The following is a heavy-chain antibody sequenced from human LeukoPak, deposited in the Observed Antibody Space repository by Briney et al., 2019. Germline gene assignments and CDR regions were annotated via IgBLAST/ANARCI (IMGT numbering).Heavy chain of an antibody. CDR1: GFTFSSYS. Sequence: GGSLRLSCGGSGFTFSSYSMNWVRQAPGKGLEWVSSISSSSSYIYYADSVKGRFTISRDNAKNSLYLQMNSLRAEDTAVYYCARVGQRWLQFDYYYMDVWGKGTTVTVSS. CDR2: ISSSSSYI. J-gene: IGHJ6*03. V-gene: IGHV3-21*01. D-gene: IGHD5-24*01. CDR3: ARVGQRWLQFDYYYMDV.